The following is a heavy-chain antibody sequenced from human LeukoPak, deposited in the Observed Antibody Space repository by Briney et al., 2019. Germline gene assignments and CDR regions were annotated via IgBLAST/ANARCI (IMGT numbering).Heavy chain of an antibody. Sequence: GASVQVSCKASGYTVTSYGITWVRQAPGQGLEWMGWISAYNGNTKYSQKLQGRVTMTTDTSTSTAYMDLRSLKSDDTAVYYCASDPGAAGTGPDYYFYGMDVWGQGTTVTVSS. CDR3: ASDPGAAGTGPDYYFYGMDV. V-gene: IGHV1-18*01. CDR1: GYTVTSYG. CDR2: ISAYNGNT. D-gene: IGHD6-13*01. J-gene: IGHJ6*02.